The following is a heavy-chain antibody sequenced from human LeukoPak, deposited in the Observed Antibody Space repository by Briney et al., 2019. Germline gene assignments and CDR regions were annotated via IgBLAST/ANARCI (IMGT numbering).Heavy chain of an antibody. CDR2: IRGGGGSGSAVAT. J-gene: IGHJ4*02. Sequence: PGGSLRLSCAASGFTFSTYAMTWVRQAPGKGLEWVSTIRGGGGSGSAVATYYADSVKGRFTIARDNSKNTLFLQMNSLRADDSAVYYCAKTPFSTGGSIDFWGRGTLVTVSS. V-gene: IGHV3-23*01. CDR3: AKTPFSTGGSIDF. D-gene: IGHD3-16*01. CDR1: GFTFSTYA.